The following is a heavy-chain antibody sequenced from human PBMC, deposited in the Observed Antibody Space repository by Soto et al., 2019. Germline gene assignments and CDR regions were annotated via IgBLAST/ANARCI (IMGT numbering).Heavy chain of an antibody. V-gene: IGHV4-34*01. D-gene: IGHD6-25*01. CDR3: ARLIAAAYAFDI. Sequence: SETLSLTCAVSGGSFSGYYWSWIRQPPGKGLEWIGEINHSGSTNYNPSLKSRVTISVDTSKNQFSLKLSSVTAADTAVYYCARLIAAAYAFDIWGQGTMVTVSS. J-gene: IGHJ3*02. CDR1: GGSFSGYY. CDR2: INHSGST.